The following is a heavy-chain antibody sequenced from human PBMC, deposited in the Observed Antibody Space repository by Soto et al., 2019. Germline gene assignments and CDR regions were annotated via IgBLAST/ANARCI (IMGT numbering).Heavy chain of an antibody. CDR1: GGSISSGGHY. CDR3: ARVDYGSGSSIDY. CDR2: IYYSGST. V-gene: IGHV4-31*03. Sequence: LSLTCTVSGGSISSGGHYWSWIRQHPGKGLEWIGYIYYSGSTYYNPSLKSRVTISVDTSKNQFSLKLSSVTAADTAVYYCARVDYGSGSSIDYWGQGTLVTVSS. D-gene: IGHD3-10*01. J-gene: IGHJ4*02.